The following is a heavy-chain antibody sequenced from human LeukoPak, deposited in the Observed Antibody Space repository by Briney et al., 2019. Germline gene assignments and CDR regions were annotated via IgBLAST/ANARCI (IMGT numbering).Heavy chain of an antibody. V-gene: IGHV3-23*01. J-gene: IGHJ4*02. Sequence: PGGSLRLSCSASGFTFSTYGLNWVRQAPGQGLEWVSAISGSGGSTYYADSVEGRFTISRDNSKNTLYLQMNSLRAEDTAVYYCAGRGSGSYFDFWGPGTLVTVSS. CDR1: GFTFSTYG. CDR3: AGRGSGSYFDF. CDR2: ISGSGGST. D-gene: IGHD3-10*01.